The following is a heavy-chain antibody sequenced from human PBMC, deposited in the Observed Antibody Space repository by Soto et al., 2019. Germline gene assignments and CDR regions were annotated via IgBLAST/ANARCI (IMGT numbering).Heavy chain of an antibody. D-gene: IGHD3-10*01. Sequence: SETLSLPCTGPGCSISSSCYYWGWIRQPPGEGLEWIGSIYYSGSTYYNPSLKSRVTISVDTSKNQFSLKLSSVTAADTAVYYCARRGYYYGFRVYYYYGMDVWGQGTTVT. CDR2: IYYSGST. CDR1: GCSISSSCYY. J-gene: IGHJ6*02. V-gene: IGHV4-39*07. CDR3: ARRGYYYGFRVYYYYGMDV.